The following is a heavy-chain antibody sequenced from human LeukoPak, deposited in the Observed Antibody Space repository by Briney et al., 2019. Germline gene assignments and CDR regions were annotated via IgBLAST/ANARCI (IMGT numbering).Heavy chain of an antibody. V-gene: IGHV4-39*01. CDR2: IHHSGTT. CDR3: ANYRLGAATFDY. D-gene: IGHD1-26*01. J-gene: IGHJ4*02. Sequence: SETLSLTCTDSGGSISSSIYYWGWIRQPTGKGLEWIGSIHHSGTTYYNPSLKSRVTISVDTSKNQFSLKLSSVTAADTAVYYCANYRLGAATFDYWGQGTLVTVSS. CDR1: GGSISSSIYY.